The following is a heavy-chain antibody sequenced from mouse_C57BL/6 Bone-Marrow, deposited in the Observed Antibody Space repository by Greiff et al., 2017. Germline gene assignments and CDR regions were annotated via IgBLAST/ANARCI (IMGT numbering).Heavy chain of an antibody. CDR2: IDPENGDT. CDR1: GFNIKDDY. J-gene: IGHJ3*01. D-gene: IGHD1-1*01. Sequence: VQLQQSGAELVRPGASVKLSCTASGFNIKDDYMHWVKQRPEQGLEWIGWIDPENGDTEYASKFQGKATITADTSSNTAYLQLSSLTSEDTAVYYCTPLYYYGSSYDYWGQGTLVTVSA. V-gene: IGHV14-4*01. CDR3: TPLYYYGSSYDY.